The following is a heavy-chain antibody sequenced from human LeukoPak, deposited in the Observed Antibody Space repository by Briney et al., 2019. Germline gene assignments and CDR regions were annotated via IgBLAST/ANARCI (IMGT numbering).Heavy chain of an antibody. CDR2: ITASSSAI. CDR1: GFIFSDFS. V-gene: IGHV3-48*04. J-gene: IGHJ4*02. CDR3: ARPHPNYYDSSAYYSWIDF. Sequence: GGSPRLSCAASGFIFSDFSMNWVRQAPGKGLEWVSYITASSSAIYYADSVKGRFTISRDNAKNSLYLHMNSLRAEDTALYYCARPHPNYYDSSAYYSWIDFWGQGTLVTVSS. D-gene: IGHD3-22*01.